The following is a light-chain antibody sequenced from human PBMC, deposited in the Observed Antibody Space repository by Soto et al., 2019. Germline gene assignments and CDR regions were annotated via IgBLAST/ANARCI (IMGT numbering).Light chain of an antibody. V-gene: IGKV3-15*01. CDR1: QSVSSN. Sequence: EIVMTQSPATLSVSPGERATLSCRASQSVSSNLAWYQQKPGQAPRLLIYGASTRATGIPARFSGSGSGTEFTLTISSLQSEDFAVYYCQQYNRHSEWTFGQGTKVEIK. CDR3: QQYNRHSEWT. CDR2: GAS. J-gene: IGKJ1*01.